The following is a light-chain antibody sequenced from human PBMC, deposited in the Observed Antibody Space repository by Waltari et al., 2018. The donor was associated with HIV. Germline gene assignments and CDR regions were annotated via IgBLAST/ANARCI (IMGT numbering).Light chain of an antibody. CDR2: DVS. CDR1: SSDVGNYNY. CDR3: CSYAGSSTFV. V-gene: IGLV2-23*02. J-gene: IGLJ2*01. Sequence: QSALTPPATVSGSPGQSITLSCTGPSSDVGNYNYVSWYHQHPGKAPKLMIYDVSKRPSGVSNRFSGSKSGNTASLTISGLQAEDEADYYCCSYAGSSTFVFGGGTKLTVL.